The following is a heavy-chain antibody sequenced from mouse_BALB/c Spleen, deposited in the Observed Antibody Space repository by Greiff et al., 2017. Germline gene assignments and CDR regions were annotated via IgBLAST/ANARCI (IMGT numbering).Heavy chain of an antibody. V-gene: IGHV1-67*01. CDR3: ARGLGRDYAMDY. J-gene: IGHJ4*01. Sequence: QVQLQQSGPELVRPGVSVKISCKGSGYTFTDYAMHWVKQSHAKSLEWIGVISTYYGNTNYNQKFKGKATMTVDKSSSTAYMELARLTSEDSAIYYCARGLGRDYAMDYWGQGTSVTVSS. CDR2: ISTYYGNT. CDR1: GYTFTDYA. D-gene: IGHD4-1*01.